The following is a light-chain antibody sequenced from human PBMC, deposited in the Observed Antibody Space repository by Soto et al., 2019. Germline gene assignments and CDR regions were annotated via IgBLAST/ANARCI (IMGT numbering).Light chain of an antibody. V-gene: IGKV3-15*01. Sequence: EIVMTQSPATLSVSPGERAALSCRASQSVSSTLAWYQQKPCQAPRRLIYGASTTSTGIPARFSGSGSGTEFNLTISSLQSEDFAIYYCQQYNNWPPLTFGPGTTVEIK. CDR2: GAS. J-gene: IGKJ3*01. CDR1: QSVSST. CDR3: QQYNNWPPLT.